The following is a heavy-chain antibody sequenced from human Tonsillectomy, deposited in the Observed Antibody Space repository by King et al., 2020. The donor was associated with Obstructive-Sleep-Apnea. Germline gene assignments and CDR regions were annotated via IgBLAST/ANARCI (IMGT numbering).Heavy chain of an antibody. Sequence: QLGQSGGEVKKPGASVKFSCKASGDTFTIYAMHSLRQAPVQRLERMGWSNAANRKTKYSQKVQGRVTITGDTSACTAYRELSSLRSEDTAVYYCARRGEAAAAFDYWGQGTLVIVSS. D-gene: IGHD6-13*01. J-gene: IGHJ4*02. CDR1: GDTFTIYA. V-gene: IGHV1-3*01. CDR2: SNAANRKT. CDR3: ARRGEAAAAFDY.